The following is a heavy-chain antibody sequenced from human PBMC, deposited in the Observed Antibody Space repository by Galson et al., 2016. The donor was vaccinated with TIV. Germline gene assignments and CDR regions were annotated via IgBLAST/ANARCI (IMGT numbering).Heavy chain of an antibody. D-gene: IGHD6-19*01. Sequence: SLRLSCAASGFTFSSYALNWVRQAPGKGLEWVSSISATAGSTYYADSAKGRFTISRGNSKDTLYLQMNSLRAEDSAVYYCAKPFSTFIPVSGFFDFLGQGTLVTVSS. CDR2: ISATAGST. CDR1: GFTFSSYA. V-gene: IGHV3-23*01. J-gene: IGHJ4*02. CDR3: AKPFSTFIPVSGFFDF.